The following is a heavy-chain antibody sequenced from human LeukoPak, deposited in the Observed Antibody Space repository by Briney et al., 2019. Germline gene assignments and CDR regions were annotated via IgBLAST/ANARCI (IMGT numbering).Heavy chain of an antibody. J-gene: IGHJ5*02. CDR1: GFTFSNHG. Sequence: PGGSLRLSCAASGFTFSNHGMHWVREAPGKGLEWGALIWYDGSNKEYAESVKGRFTISRDNSKTTLYLQMNSLRDEDTAVYYCARDQGTSTTAPKRKGRFDPWGQGTLVTVSS. V-gene: IGHV3-33*01. D-gene: IGHD1-1*01. CDR2: IWYDGSNK. CDR3: ARDQGTSTTAPKRKGRFDP.